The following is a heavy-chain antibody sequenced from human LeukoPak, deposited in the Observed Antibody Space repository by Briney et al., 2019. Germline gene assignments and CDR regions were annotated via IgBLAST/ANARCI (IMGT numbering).Heavy chain of an antibody. Sequence: PSETLSLTCAVSGYSISSGYYWGWIRQPPGEGLEGIASIYHSGSTYYNPPLKSRVTITLDTSKNQFSLKLTSVTAADTAVYCCARRSNSSPHFEYWGHGTLVTVSS. V-gene: IGHV4-38-2*01. CDR2: IYHSGST. CDR3: ARRSNSSPHFEY. J-gene: IGHJ4*01. D-gene: IGHD6-6*01. CDR1: GYSISSGYY.